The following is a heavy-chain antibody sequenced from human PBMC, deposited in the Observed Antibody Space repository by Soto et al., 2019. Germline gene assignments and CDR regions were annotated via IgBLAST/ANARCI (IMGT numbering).Heavy chain of an antibody. CDR1: GGSFSGYY. J-gene: IGHJ5*02. CDR2: INHSGST. Sequence: PSETLSLTCAVYGGSFSGYYWSWIRQPPGKGLEWSGEINHSGSTNYNPSLKSRVTISVDTSKNQFSLKLSSVTAADTAVYYCARGLSSPQRRFDPWGQGTLVTAPQ. D-gene: IGHD6-19*01. V-gene: IGHV4-34*01. CDR3: ARGLSSPQRRFDP.